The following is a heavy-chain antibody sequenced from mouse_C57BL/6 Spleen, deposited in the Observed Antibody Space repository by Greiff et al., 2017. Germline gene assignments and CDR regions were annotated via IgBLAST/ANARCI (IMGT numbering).Heavy chain of an antibody. D-gene: IGHD2-4*01. CDR2: IFPGIGST. CDR3: ARGYDYDGYYFDY. V-gene: IGHV1-75*01. J-gene: IGHJ2*01. CDR1: GYTFTDYY. Sequence: VQLQQSGPELVKPGASVKISCKASGYTFTDYYINWVKQRPGQGLEWIGWIFPGIGSTYYNEKFKGKATLTVEKASSTAYMLLSSLTSEDTAVYFCARGYDYDGYYFDYWGQGTTLTVSS.